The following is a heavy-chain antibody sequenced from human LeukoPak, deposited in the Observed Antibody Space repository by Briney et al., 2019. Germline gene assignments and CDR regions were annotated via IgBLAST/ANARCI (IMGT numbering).Heavy chain of an antibody. CDR3: AREESSGWFY. Sequence: WASVKVSCKASGYTFTGYYMHWVRQAPGQGLEWMGWINPNSGGTNYAQKFQGRVTMTRDTSISTAYMELSRLRSDDTAVYYCAREESSGWFYWGQGTLVTVSS. CDR1: GYTFTGYY. D-gene: IGHD6-19*01. J-gene: IGHJ4*02. V-gene: IGHV1-2*02. CDR2: INPNSGGT.